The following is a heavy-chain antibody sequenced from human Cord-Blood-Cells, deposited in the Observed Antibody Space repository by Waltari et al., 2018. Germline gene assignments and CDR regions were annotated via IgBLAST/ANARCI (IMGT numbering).Heavy chain of an antibody. CDR2: IYSGGST. CDR3: ARDRSGSGSYYFDY. Sequence: EVQLVESGGGLIQPGGSLRLSCAASGFTVSSNSMSSVRQAPGKGLEWVSVIYSGGSTYYADSVKGRFTISRDNSKNTLYLQMNSLRAEDTAVYYCARDRSGSGSYYFDYWGQGTLVTVSS. V-gene: IGHV3-53*01. D-gene: IGHD3-10*01. CDR1: GFTVSSNS. J-gene: IGHJ4*02.